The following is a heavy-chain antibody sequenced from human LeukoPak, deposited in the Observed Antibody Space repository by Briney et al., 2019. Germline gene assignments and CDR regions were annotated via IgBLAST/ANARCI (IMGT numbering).Heavy chain of an antibody. D-gene: IGHD6-19*01. J-gene: IGHJ4*02. CDR1: GFTFSSYA. V-gene: IGHV3-23*01. CDR3: AKGPRASGWTYFDY. Sequence: GGSLRLSRAASGFTFSSYAMSWVRQAPGKGLEWVSVISGSGGSTYSAESVKGRFTISRDNSKNTLYLQMNSLRVEDAAVYYCAKGPRASGWTYFDYWGQGTLVTVSS. CDR2: ISGSGGST.